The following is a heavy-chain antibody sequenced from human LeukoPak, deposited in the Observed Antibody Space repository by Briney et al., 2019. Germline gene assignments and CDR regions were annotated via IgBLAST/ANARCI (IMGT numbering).Heavy chain of an antibody. CDR2: INHSGST. J-gene: IGHJ4*02. D-gene: IGHD6-6*01. CDR3: ARVHHIAARSRYYFDY. Sequence: SETLSLTCAVYGGSFSGYYWSWIRQPPGKGLEWIGEINHSGSTNYNPSLKSRVTISVDTSKNQFSLKLSSVTAADTAVYYCARVHHIAARSRYYFDYWGQGTLVTVSS. CDR1: GGSFSGYY. V-gene: IGHV4-34*01.